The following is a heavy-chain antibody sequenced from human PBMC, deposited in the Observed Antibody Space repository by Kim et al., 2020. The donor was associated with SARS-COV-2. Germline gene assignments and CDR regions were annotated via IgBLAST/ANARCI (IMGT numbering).Heavy chain of an antibody. V-gene: IGHV5-51*01. CDR2: IYPGDSDT. J-gene: IGHJ4*02. Sequence: GESLKISCKGSGYSFTSYWIGWVRQMPGKGLEWMGIIYPGDSDTRYSPSFQGQVTISADKSISTAYLQWSSLKASDTAMYYCARLDGSNRLPRSGGGDYWGQGTLVTVSS. D-gene: IGHD6-19*01. CDR3: ARLDGSNRLPRSGGGDY. CDR1: GYSFTSYW.